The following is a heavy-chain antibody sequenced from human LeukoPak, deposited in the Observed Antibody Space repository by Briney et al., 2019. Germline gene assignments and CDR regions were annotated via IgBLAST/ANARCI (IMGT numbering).Heavy chain of an antibody. CDR2: IYYSGST. CDR3: ARDSWPTQLWPKSEFMYAFDI. CDR1: GYSISSGYY. J-gene: IGHJ3*02. V-gene: IGHV4-38-2*02. D-gene: IGHD5-18*01. Sequence: SETLSLTCTVSGYSISSGYYWGWIRQPPGKGLEWIGSIYYSGSTYYNPSLKSRVTISVDTSKNQFSLKLSSVTAADTAVYYCARDSWPTQLWPKSEFMYAFDIWGQGTMVTVSS.